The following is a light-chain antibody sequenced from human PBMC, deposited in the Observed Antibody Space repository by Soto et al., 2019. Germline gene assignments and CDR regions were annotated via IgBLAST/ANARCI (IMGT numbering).Light chain of an antibody. CDR2: EDD. CDR3: QSYDSSTWV. Sequence: NFMLTQPHSVSESPGKTVTISCTRSSGSIASNYVQWYQQRPDRAPTTVIYEDDQRPSGVPDRFSGSIDSSSNSASLTISGLKTEDEADHYCQSYDSSTWVFGGGTKLTFL. V-gene: IGLV6-57*03. CDR1: SGSIASNY. J-gene: IGLJ3*02.